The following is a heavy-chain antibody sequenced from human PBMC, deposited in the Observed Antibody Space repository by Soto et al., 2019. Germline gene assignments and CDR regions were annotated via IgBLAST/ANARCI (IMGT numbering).Heavy chain of an antibody. J-gene: IGHJ6*03. CDR2: ISGSGGST. V-gene: IGHV3-23*01. CDR1: GFTFSSYA. D-gene: IGHD4-17*01. CDR3: AKVTGDYVQYYYYYYMDV. Sequence: LRLSCAASGFTFSSYAMSWVRQAPGKGLEWVSAISGSGGSTYYADSVKGRFTISRDNSKNTLYLQMNSLRAEDTAVYYCAKVTGDYVQYYYYYYMDVWGKGTTVTV.